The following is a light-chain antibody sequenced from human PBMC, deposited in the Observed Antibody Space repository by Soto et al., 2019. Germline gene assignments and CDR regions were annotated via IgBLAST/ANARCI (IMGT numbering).Light chain of an antibody. J-gene: IGLJ1*01. CDR1: SSNIGAGYD. CDR2: DNN. Sequence: VLTQPPSVSGAPGQRVTISCTGSSSNIGAGYDVHWYQQLPGTAPKLLIYDNNKRPSGIPDRFSGSKSGTSATLGITGLQTGDEADYHCGTWDSSLSAGQVFGTGTKVTVL. V-gene: IGLV1-51*01. CDR3: GTWDSSLSAGQV.